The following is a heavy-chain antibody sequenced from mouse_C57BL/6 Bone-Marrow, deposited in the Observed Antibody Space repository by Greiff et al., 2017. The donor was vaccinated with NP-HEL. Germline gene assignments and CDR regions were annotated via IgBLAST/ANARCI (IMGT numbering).Heavy chain of an antibody. CDR3: AREDYGSPYYAMDY. J-gene: IGHJ4*01. V-gene: IGHV5-4*01. Sequence: EVKLMESGGGLVKPGGSLKLSCAASGFTFSSYAMSWVRQTPEKRLEWVATISDGGSYTYYPDNVKGRFTISRDTAKNSLYLQMSYLKSEDTAMYYCAREDYGSPYYAMDYWGQGTSVTVSS. CDR1: GFTFSSYA. CDR2: ISDGGSYT. D-gene: IGHD1-1*01.